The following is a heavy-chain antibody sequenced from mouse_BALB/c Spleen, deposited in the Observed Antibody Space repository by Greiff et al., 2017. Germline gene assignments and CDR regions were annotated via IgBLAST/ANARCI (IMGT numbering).Heavy chain of an antibody. CDR2: IYPGDGDT. J-gene: IGHJ3*01. D-gene: IGHD2-4*01. V-gene: IGHV1-87*01. CDR1: GYTFTSYW. CDR3: ASYDSPAY. Sequence: QVQLQQSGAELARPGASVKLSCKASGYTFTSYWMQWVKQRPGQGLEWIGAIYPGDGDTRYTQKLKGKATLTADKSSSTAYMQLSSLASEDSAVYYCASYDSPAYWGQGTLVTVSA.